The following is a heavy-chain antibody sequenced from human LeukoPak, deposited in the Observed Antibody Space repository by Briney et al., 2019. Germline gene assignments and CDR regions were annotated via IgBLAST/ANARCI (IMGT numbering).Heavy chain of an antibody. CDR1: GGSFSGYY. Sequence: SETLSLTCAVYGGSFSGYYWSWIRQPPGKGLEWFGEINHSGSTNYNPSLKSRVTISVDTSKNQFSLKLSSVTAADTAVYYCARVGPWVNPDYYYYYMDVWGKGTTVTVSS. CDR3: ARVGPWVNPDYYYYYMDV. CDR2: INHSGST. D-gene: IGHD1-14*01. J-gene: IGHJ6*03. V-gene: IGHV4-34*01.